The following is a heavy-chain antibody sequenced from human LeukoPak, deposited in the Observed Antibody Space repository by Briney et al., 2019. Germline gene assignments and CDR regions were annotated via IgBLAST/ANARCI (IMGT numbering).Heavy chain of an antibody. Sequence: PSETLSLTCAVYGGSFSGYYWGRIRQPPGKGLEWIGEINHSGSTNYNPSLKSRVTISVDTSKNQFSLKLSSVTAADTAVYYCARLRITMVRGAPPWGQGTLVTVSS. J-gene: IGHJ5*02. CDR2: INHSGST. CDR3: ARLRITMVRGAPP. D-gene: IGHD3-10*01. CDR1: GGSFSGYY. V-gene: IGHV4-34*01.